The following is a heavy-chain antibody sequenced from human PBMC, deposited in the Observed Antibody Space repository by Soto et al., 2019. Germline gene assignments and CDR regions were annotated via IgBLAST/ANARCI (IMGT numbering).Heavy chain of an antibody. CDR3: ARGYCINCVCSTLYYYYFMDV. CDR1: GFTFSSYW. Sequence: GGSLRLSCAASGFTFSSYWMHWVRQAPGKGLVWVSRINSDGSSTSYADSVKGRFTISRDNAKNTLYLQMNSLRAEDTAVYYCARGYCINCVCSTLYYYYFMDVWGKGTTVTVSS. J-gene: IGHJ6*03. V-gene: IGHV3-74*01. CDR2: INSDGSST. D-gene: IGHD2-8*01.